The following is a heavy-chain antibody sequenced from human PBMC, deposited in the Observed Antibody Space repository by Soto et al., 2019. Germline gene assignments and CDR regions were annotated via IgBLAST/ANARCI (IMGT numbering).Heavy chain of an antibody. V-gene: IGHV4-30-4*01. Sequence: PSETLSLTCTVSGGSISSGDYYWSWIRQPPGKGLEWIGYIYYSGCTYYNPSLKSRVTISVDTSKNQFSLKLSSVTAADTAVYYCARAMVVTQNWFDPWGQGTLVTVSS. D-gene: IGHD2-21*02. CDR3: ARAMVVTQNWFDP. CDR2: IYYSGCT. CDR1: GGSISSGDYY. J-gene: IGHJ5*02.